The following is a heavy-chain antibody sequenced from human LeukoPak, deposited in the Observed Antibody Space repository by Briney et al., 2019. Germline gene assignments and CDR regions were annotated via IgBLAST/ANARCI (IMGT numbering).Heavy chain of an antibody. D-gene: IGHD3-10*01. CDR1: GFTFSSYA. Sequence: PGGSLRLSCAASGFTFSSYAMSWVRQAPGKGLEWVSAISGSGGSTYYADSVKGRFTISRDNSKNTLYLQMNSLRAEDTAVYYCAKLHGSVVHRGSDAFDIWGQGTMVTVSS. J-gene: IGHJ3*02. CDR3: AKLHGSVVHRGSDAFDI. V-gene: IGHV3-23*01. CDR2: ISGSGGST.